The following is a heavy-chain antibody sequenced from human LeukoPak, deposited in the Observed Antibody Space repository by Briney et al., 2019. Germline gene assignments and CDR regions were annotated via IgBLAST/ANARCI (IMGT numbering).Heavy chain of an antibody. CDR3: ASRHSKQQPYYYYMDI. CDR2: IYSNGDT. D-gene: IGHD6-13*01. J-gene: IGHJ6*03. CDR1: GDSISSGSYY. Sequence: PSQTLSLTCTVSGDSISSGSYYWSWIRQPAGKGLEWIGRIYSNGDTKFNPSLKSRVTISLDASKNQFSLKLSSATAADTAVYYCASRHSKQQPYYYYMDIWGKGTTVTVSS. V-gene: IGHV4-61*02.